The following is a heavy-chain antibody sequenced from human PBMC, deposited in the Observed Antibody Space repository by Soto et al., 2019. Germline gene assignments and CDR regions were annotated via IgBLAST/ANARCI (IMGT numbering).Heavy chain of an antibody. Sequence: QVQLVQSGAEVKKPGASVKVSCKASGYTLTSYGISWVRQAPGQGLKWMGWISAYNGNTNYAQKLQGRVTMTTDTSTSTAYMELRSLRSDDTAVYYCARDLVYYYDSSGYSYFDYWGQGTLVTVSS. CDR3: ARDLVYYYDSSGYSYFDY. J-gene: IGHJ4*02. CDR2: ISAYNGNT. V-gene: IGHV1-18*01. CDR1: GYTLTSYG. D-gene: IGHD3-22*01.